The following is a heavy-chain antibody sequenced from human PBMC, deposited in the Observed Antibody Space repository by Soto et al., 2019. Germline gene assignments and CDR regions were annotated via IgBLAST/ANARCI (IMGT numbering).Heavy chain of an antibody. CDR3: ARVRRQLVRYYYYGMDV. V-gene: IGHV1-69*13. CDR2: IIPIFGTA. D-gene: IGHD6-6*01. Sequence: SVKVSCKASGGTFSSYAISWVRQAPGQGLEWMGGIIPIFGTANYAQKFQGRVTITADESTSTAYMELSSLRSEDTAVYYCARVRRQLVRYYYYGMDVWGQGTTVTVSS. J-gene: IGHJ6*02. CDR1: GGTFSSYA.